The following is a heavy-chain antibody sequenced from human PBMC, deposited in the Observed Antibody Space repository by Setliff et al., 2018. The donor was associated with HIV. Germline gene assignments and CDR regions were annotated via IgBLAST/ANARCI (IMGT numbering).Heavy chain of an antibody. CDR2: ITTSSDFT. J-gene: IGHJ4*02. Sequence: LGPYCAASGISFSDNVLSWVRQAPAKGLEWGAVITTSSDFTSYAASVKGRFTISRDNSKNTLYLQMNSLSAEDTAIYFCAKAGRAGIPFDYWGQGTLVTVSS. CDR1: GISFSDNV. V-gene: IGHV3-23*01. CDR3: AKAGRAGIPFDY. D-gene: IGHD3-10*01.